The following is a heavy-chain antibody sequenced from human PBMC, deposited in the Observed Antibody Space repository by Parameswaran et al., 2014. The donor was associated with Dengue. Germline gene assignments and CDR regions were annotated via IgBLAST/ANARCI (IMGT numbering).Heavy chain of an antibody. V-gene: IGHV3-9*01. CDR2: LSWNSDNI. CDR3: AKGLSYGSGWYEYFQR. D-gene: IGHD6-19*01. J-gene: IGHJ1*01. Sequence: WIRQPPGKGLEWVSGLSWNSDNIAYADSVKGRFTISRDNAKNSLYLQMNSLRADDTALYYCAKGLSYGSGWYEYFQRWGQGTWSPSPQ.